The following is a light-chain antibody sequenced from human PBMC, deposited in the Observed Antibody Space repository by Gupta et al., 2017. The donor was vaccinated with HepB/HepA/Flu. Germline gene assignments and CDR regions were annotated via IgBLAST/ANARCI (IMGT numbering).Light chain of an antibody. V-gene: IGLV2-23*02. Sequence: QSALTQPASVSGSPGQSITISCTGTSSDVGKYNLVSWYQQHPGKAPKLMIYEVSKRPAGVSDRFSGSKSGNTASLTISALQAEDEADYYCCSYAGSNTLLFGGGTKLTIL. CDR3: CSYAGSNTLL. J-gene: IGLJ2*01. CDR1: SSDVGKYNL. CDR2: EVS.